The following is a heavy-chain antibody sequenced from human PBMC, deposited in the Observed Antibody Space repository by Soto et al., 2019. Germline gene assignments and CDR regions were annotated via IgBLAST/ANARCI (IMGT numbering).Heavy chain of an antibody. Sequence: SATXSLTCAFSGVSISSYFYIWFRQPPGKGLEWIGSVYYTGTTYYNPSLKSRVTISVDTSKAQFSLNLRSVTAADTAVYYCARDIAEVTRDFDYWGRGTLVTVSS. J-gene: IGHJ4*02. D-gene: IGHD3-3*01. CDR2: VYYTGTT. CDR3: ARDIAEVTRDFDY. CDR1: GVSISSYF. V-gene: IGHV4-59*01.